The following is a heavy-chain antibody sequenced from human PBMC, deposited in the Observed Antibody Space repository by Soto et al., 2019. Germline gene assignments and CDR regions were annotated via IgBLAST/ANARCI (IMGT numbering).Heavy chain of an antibody. J-gene: IGHJ6*02. CDR2: ISGSGGST. CDR3: AKDSTYYDFWSGYGYYYGMDV. Sequence: EVQLVESGGGLVQPGGSLRLSCAASGFTFSSYAMSWVRQAPGKGLEWVSAISGSGGSTYYADSVKGRFTISRDNSKNTLYLQMNSLRAEDTAVYYCAKDSTYYDFWSGYGYYYGMDVWGQGTTVTVSS. D-gene: IGHD3-3*01. V-gene: IGHV3-23*04. CDR1: GFTFSSYA.